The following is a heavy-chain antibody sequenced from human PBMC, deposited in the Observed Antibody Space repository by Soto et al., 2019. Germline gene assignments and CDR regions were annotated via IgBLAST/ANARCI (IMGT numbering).Heavy chain of an antibody. CDR3: ARVFHYYDSSGYLYYFDY. CDR2: IYYSGST. D-gene: IGHD3-22*01. J-gene: IGHJ4*02. CDR1: GGSISGNY. V-gene: IGHV4-59*01. Sequence: PSETLSLTCTVSGGSISGNYWSWVRQPPGKGLEWIGYIYYSGSTNYNPSLKSRVTISVDTSKNQFSLKLSSVTAADTAVYYCARVFHYYDSSGYLYYFDYWGQGTLVTVSS.